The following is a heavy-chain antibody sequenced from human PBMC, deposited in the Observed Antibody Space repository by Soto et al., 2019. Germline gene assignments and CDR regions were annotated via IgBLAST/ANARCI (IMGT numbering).Heavy chain of an antibody. J-gene: IGHJ5*02. D-gene: IGHD3-22*01. Sequence: QVQLVQSGAEVKKPGSSVNVSCKTFGGPFSTYTLNWVRQAPGQGLEWMGGIIPALGEATYAQKFQGRVTINADKSPNKAYVTLSSQRSEDTAVYFGARASFCSAYRNNWFHPWGQGTRATVSS. V-gene: IGHV1-69*06. CDR3: ARASFCSAYRNNWFHP. CDR1: GGPFSTYT. CDR2: IIPALGEA.